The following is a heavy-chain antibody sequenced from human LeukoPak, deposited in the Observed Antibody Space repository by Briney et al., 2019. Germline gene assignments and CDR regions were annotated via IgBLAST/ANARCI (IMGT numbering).Heavy chain of an antibody. V-gene: IGHV4-59*01. CDR1: GGSISSYY. CDR3: ARAALTSYDRKLSLFHP. D-gene: IGHD3-22*01. CDR2: IYYSGST. J-gene: IGHJ5*02. Sequence: PSETLSLTCTVSGGSISSYYWSWIRQPPGKGLEWIGYIYYSGSTNYNPSLKSRVTISVDTSKNQFSLKLSSVTAADTAVYYCARAALTSYDRKLSLFHPWGQGTLVNVPS.